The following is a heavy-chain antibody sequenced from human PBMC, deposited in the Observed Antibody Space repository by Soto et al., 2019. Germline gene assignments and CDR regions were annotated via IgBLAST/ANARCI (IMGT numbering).Heavy chain of an antibody. CDR2: MYSSGST. J-gene: IGHJ4*02. D-gene: IGHD2-2*01. V-gene: IGHV4-59*08. Sequence: PSETLSLTCAVYGGSFSGYYWSWIRQPPGKGLEWIGYMYSSGSTIYNPSLKSRVTISVDKSKNQFSLKLSSVTAADTAVYYCATNHYSTSWYADDYWGQGTLVTVSS. CDR1: GGSFSGYY. CDR3: ATNHYSTSWYADDY.